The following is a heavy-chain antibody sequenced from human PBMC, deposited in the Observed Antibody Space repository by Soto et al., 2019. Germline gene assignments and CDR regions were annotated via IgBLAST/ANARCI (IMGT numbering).Heavy chain of an antibody. V-gene: IGHV1-69*06. Sequence: SVKVSWKASGGTFSSYAISWVRQAPGQGLEWVGGIIPIFGTANYAQKFQGRVTITADKSTSTAYMELSSLRSEDTAVYYCARAWVGYCSGGSCPGVDVWGQGTTVTVSS. J-gene: IGHJ6*02. CDR1: GGTFSSYA. D-gene: IGHD2-15*01. CDR3: ARAWVGYCSGGSCPGVDV. CDR2: IIPIFGTA.